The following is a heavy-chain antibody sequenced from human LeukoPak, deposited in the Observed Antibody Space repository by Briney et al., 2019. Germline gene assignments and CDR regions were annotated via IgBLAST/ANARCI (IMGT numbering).Heavy chain of an antibody. V-gene: IGHV4-34*01. Sequence: PSETLSLTCAVYGGSFSGYYWSWIRQPPGKGLEWIGEINHSGSTNYNPSLKSRVTISVDTSKNQFSLKLSSVTAADTAVYYCARGARCTNGVCRRLWYYYYMDVWGKGTTVTVSS. CDR2: INHSGST. J-gene: IGHJ6*03. D-gene: IGHD2-8*01. CDR3: ARGARCTNGVCRRLWYYYYMDV. CDR1: GGSFSGYY.